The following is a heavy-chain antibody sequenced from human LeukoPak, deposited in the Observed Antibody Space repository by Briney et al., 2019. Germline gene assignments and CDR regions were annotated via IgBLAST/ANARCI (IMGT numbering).Heavy chain of an antibody. D-gene: IGHD3-3*01. CDR1: GGSISSSSYY. V-gene: IGHV4-39*07. Sequence: SETLSLTCTVSGGSISSSSYYWGWIRQPPGKGLEWIGSIYYSGSTYYNPSLKSRVTISVDTSKNQFSLKLSSVTAADTAVYYCARFLEWLQFDYWGQGTLVTVSS. CDR3: ARFLEWLQFDY. CDR2: IYYSGST. J-gene: IGHJ4*02.